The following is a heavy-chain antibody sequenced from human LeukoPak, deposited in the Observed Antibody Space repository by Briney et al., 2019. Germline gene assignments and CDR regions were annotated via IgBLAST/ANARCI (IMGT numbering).Heavy chain of an antibody. D-gene: IGHD4-17*01. V-gene: IGHV4-34*03. J-gene: IGHJ6*03. Sequence: SETLSLTCAVYGGSFSGYSWSWIRQPPGKGLEWIGEINHSGSTNYNPSLKSRVTISVDTSKNQFSLKLSSVTAADTAVYYCTGDLYYYYYMDVWGKGTTVTVSS. CDR3: TGDLYYYYYMDV. CDR1: GGSFSGYS. CDR2: INHSGST.